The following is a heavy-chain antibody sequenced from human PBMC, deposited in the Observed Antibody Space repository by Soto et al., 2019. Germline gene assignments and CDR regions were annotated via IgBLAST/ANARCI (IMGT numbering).Heavy chain of an antibody. CDR2: IIPIFGTA. CDR3: AAYYYDSSGYPSLDAFDI. Sequence: SVKVSCKASGGTFSSYAISWVRQAPGQGLEWMGGIIPIFGTANYAQKFQGRVTITADESTSTAYMELSSLRSEDTAVYYCAAYYYDSSGYPSLDAFDIWGQGTMVTVSS. CDR1: GGTFSSYA. D-gene: IGHD3-22*01. J-gene: IGHJ3*02. V-gene: IGHV1-69*13.